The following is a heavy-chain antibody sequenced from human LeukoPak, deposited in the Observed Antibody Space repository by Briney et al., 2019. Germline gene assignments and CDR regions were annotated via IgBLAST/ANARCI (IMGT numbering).Heavy chain of an antibody. V-gene: IGHV3-74*01. CDR1: GNYW. CDR2: INSDGSWT. Sequence: GGSLRLSCAASGNYWMHWVRQAPGKGLVWVSHINSDGSWTGYADSVKGRFTISKDNAKNMVYLHMNSLRVDDTAVYYCVSFYETYWGRGTLVTVSS. CDR3: VSFYETY. D-gene: IGHD2-2*01. J-gene: IGHJ4*02.